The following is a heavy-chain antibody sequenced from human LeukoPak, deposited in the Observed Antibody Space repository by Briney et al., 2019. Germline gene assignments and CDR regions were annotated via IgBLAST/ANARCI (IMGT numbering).Heavy chain of an antibody. J-gene: IGHJ4*02. CDR2: ISGSGSDT. CDR1: GFSFSSHA. Sequence: PGGSLRLSCAASGFSFSSHALDWVRQAPGKGLEWVSYISGSGSDTNYADSVKGRFTISRDNAKNSLYPQMNSLRAEDTAVYYCARVNPISSGFYVYWGQGTLVIVSS. V-gene: IGHV3-21*05. D-gene: IGHD3-22*01. CDR3: ARVNPISSGFYVY.